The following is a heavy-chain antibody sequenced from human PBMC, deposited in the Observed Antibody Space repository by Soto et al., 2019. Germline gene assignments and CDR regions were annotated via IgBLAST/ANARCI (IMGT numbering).Heavy chain of an antibody. V-gene: IGHV3-48*01. CDR3: ARDTSRPYDYNWNEYDDAFDL. CDR1: GFSFKSYA. D-gene: IGHD1-20*01. Sequence: EVQLVESGGGLVQPGGSLRLSCTASGFSFKSYAMNWVRQAPGKGLEWVSFISGGSSTIYYADSVKGRFTISRDNAQRSVHLQMNSLEAEDTAVYFCARDTSRPYDYNWNEYDDAFDLWGQGTMVAVSS. CDR2: ISGGSSTI. J-gene: IGHJ3*01.